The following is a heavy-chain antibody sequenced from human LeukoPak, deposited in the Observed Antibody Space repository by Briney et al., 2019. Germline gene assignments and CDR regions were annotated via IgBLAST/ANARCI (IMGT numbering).Heavy chain of an antibody. CDR3: ARDFLHLGG. Sequence: GGSLRLSCEASGFGVSGNAMAWVRQAAGKGLQWVSGLGSDGRTHYADSVKGRFTISRDNAKNTLYLQMNSLRAEDTAVYYCARDFLHLGGWGQGTMVTVSS. D-gene: IGHD3-16*01. J-gene: IGHJ3*01. CDR1: GFGVSGNA. V-gene: IGHV3-66*01. CDR2: LGSDGRT.